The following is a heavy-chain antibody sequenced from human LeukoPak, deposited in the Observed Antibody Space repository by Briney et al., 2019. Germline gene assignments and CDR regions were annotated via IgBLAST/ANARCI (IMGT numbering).Heavy chain of an antibody. CDR1: GFTVSSNY. J-gene: IGHJ4*02. Sequence: GGSLRLSCAASGFTVSSNYMSWVRQAPGKGLEWVSSISSSSSYIYYADSVKGRFTISRDNAKNSLYLQMNSLRAEDTAVYYCAREGIAAAGALDYWGQGTLVTVSS. CDR3: AREGIAAAGALDY. V-gene: IGHV3-21*01. CDR2: ISSSSSYI. D-gene: IGHD6-13*01.